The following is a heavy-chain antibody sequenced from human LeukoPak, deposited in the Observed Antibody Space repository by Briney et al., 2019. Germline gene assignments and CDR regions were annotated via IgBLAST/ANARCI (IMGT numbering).Heavy chain of an antibody. CDR3: ARRPGN. CDR2: IYSGGAI. D-gene: IGHD1-14*01. V-gene: IGHV3-53*01. J-gene: IGHJ4*02. CDR1: GFAVGSNY. Sequence: GGSLRLSCVASGFAVGSNYMSWVRQAPGKGLEWVSLIYSGGAIRYADSVKGRFTISRDSSKNTLFLQMNDLTVEDTARYYCARRPGNWGQGILVTVSS.